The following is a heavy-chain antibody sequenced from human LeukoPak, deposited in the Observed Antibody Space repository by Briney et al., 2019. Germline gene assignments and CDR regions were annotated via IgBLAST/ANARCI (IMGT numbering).Heavy chain of an antibody. CDR3: ARDLDGVAGTSNY. J-gene: IGHJ4*02. CDR1: GYTFTSYY. V-gene: IGHV1-46*01. D-gene: IGHD6-19*01. CDR2: INPSGGST. Sequence: GASVKVSCKASGYTFTSYYMHWVRQPPGQGLKWLEIINPSGGSTSYAQKLQGRVTMTTDTSTSTAYMELRSLRSDDTAVYYCARDLDGVAGTSNYWGQGTLVTVSS.